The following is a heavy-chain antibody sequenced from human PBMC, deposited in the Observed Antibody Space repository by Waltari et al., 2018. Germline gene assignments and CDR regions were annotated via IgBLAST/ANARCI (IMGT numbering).Heavy chain of an antibody. D-gene: IGHD3-16*01. CDR1: GYIFTNYA. V-gene: IGHV7-4-1*02. J-gene: IGHJ4*02. CDR3: ARGIQLWGRGSWYFDN. CDR2: INTKTGNP. Sequence: QVQLVQSGSELKKPGASVKVSCKASGYIFTNYAMNWVRQAPGQGLEWMGWINTKTGNPTYDKGFRGRFVFSWDTSVSTASLQISSLKAEDTAVYYCARGIQLWGRGSWYFDNWGQGTLVTVSS.